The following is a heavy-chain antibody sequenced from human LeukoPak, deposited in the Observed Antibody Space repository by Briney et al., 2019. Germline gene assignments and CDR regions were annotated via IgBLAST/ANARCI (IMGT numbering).Heavy chain of an antibody. D-gene: IGHD6-13*01. CDR1: GFSFSDYA. Sequence: GGSLRLSCAASGFSFSDYAVNWVRQSPGKGLEWVSAISASGDSTFYADSLMGRYTISRDNSKETLFLQMKSLRVGDTAVYYCAKGPGSSPRVNMDVWGQGTTVIVSS. CDR2: ISASGDST. CDR3: AKGPGSSPRVNMDV. V-gene: IGHV3-23*01. J-gene: IGHJ6*02.